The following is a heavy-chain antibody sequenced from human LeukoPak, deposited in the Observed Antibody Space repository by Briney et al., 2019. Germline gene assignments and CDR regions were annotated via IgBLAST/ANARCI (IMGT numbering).Heavy chain of an antibody. D-gene: IGHD3-10*01. CDR3: IYYGSGSYYKYYFDY. V-gene: IGHV3-74*01. Sequence: GGSLRLSCAASGFTFSNYWMHWVRQAPGKGLVWVSRINSDGSTTSYADSVKGRFTISRDNAKNTLYLQMNSLRAEDTAVYYCIYYGSGSYYKYYFDYWGQGTLVTVSS. CDR2: INSDGSTT. J-gene: IGHJ4*02. CDR1: GFTFSNYW.